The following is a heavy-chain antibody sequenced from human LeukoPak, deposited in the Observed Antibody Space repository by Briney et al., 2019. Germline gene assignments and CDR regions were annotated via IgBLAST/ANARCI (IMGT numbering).Heavy chain of an antibody. Sequence: SETLSLTCTVSGGSISSYYWSWIRQPPGKGLEWIGEINHSGSTNYNPSLKSRVTISVDTSKNQFSLKLSSVTAADTAVYYCARAPGYSSSSGGLDPWGQGTLVTVSS. CDR1: GGSISSYY. D-gene: IGHD6-6*01. CDR2: INHSGST. V-gene: IGHV4-34*01. J-gene: IGHJ5*02. CDR3: ARAPGYSSSSGGLDP.